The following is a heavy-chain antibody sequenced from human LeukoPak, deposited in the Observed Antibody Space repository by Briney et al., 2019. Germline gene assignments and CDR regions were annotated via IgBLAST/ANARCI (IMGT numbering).Heavy chain of an antibody. J-gene: IGHJ3*02. Sequence: PSETLSLTCTVSGGSISSGGYYWSWIRQPPGKGLEWIGYIYHSGSTYYNPSLKSRVTISVDRSKNQFSLKLSSVTAADTAVYYCARDYYGGNSGGAFDIWGQGTMVTVSS. CDR3: ARDYYGGNSGGAFDI. CDR1: GGSISSGGYY. D-gene: IGHD4-23*01. V-gene: IGHV4-30-2*01. CDR2: IYHSGST.